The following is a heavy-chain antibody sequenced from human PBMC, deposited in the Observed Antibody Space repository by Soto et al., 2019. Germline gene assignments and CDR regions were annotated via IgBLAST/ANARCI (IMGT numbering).Heavy chain of an antibody. J-gene: IGHJ3*02. D-gene: IGHD6-19*01. CDR2: INPSGGGT. CDR1: GYTFTSYY. V-gene: IGHV1-46*03. CDR3: AAIKVAVAGKRFGAFDI. Sequence: ASVKVSCKASGYTFTSYYMHWVRQAPGQGLEWMGIINPSGGGTSYAQKFQGRVTMTRDTSTSTVYMELSSLRSEDTAVYYCAAIKVAVAGKRFGAFDIWGQGTMVTVSS.